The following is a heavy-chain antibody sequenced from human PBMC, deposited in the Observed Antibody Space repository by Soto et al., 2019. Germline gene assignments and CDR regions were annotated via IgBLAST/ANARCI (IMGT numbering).Heavy chain of an antibody. J-gene: IGHJ6*02. D-gene: IGHD2-2*01. CDR1: GFTFSSYG. CDR3: AKVKVPAAMRADYYYGMDV. V-gene: IGHV3-30*18. Sequence: GGSLRLSCAASGFTFSSYGMHWVRQAPGKGLEWVAVISYDGSNKYYADSVKGRFTISRDNSKNTLYLQMNSLRAEDTAVYYCAKVKVPAAMRADYYYGMDVWGQGTTVTVSS. CDR2: ISYDGSNK.